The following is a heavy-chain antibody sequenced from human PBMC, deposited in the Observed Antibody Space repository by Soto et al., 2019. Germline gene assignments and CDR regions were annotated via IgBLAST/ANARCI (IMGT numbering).Heavy chain of an antibody. V-gene: IGHV1-46*01. CDR2: INPSGGST. CDR1: GYTFTSYY. D-gene: IGHD6-19*01. CDR3: ARDLNSGGWSTDYYGMDV. Sequence: ASVKVSCKASGYTFTSYYMHWVRQAPGQGLEWMGIINPSGGSTSYAQKFQGRVTMTRDTSTSTVYMELSSLRSEDTAVYYCARDLNSGGWSTDYYGMDVWGQRTTVTVSS. J-gene: IGHJ6*02.